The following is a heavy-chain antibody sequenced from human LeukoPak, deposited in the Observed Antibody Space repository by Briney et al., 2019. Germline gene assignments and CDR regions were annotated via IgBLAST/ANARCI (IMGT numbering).Heavy chain of an antibody. CDR3: ARDCSGFFDP. D-gene: IGHD2-15*01. Sequence: ASVKVSCKASGYTFTSYAMHWVRQAPGQRLEWMGWINAGNGSTKYSQKFQGRVTITRDTSASTAYMELSSLRSEDTAVYYCARDCSGFFDPWGQGTLVTVSS. CDR1: GYTFTSYA. CDR2: INAGNGST. J-gene: IGHJ5*02. V-gene: IGHV1-3*01.